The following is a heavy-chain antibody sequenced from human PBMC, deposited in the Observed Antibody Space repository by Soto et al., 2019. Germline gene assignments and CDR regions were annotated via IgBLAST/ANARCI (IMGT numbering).Heavy chain of an antibody. V-gene: IGHV4-39*01. Sequence: SETLSLTCTVSGGSISSSSYYWGWIRQPPGKGLEWIGSIYYSGSTYYNPSLKGRVTISVDTSKNQFSLKLSSVTAADTAVYYCARHRTYYDFWSGYLIDYWGQGTLVTVSS. D-gene: IGHD3-3*01. CDR3: ARHRTYYDFWSGYLIDY. J-gene: IGHJ4*02. CDR1: GGSISSSSYY. CDR2: IYYSGST.